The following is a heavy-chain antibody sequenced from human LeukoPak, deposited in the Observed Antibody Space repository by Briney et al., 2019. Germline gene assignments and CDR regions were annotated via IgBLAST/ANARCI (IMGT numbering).Heavy chain of an antibody. CDR3: AKDRGWQYADYETVAVEH. J-gene: IGHJ4*02. V-gene: IGHV1-69*13. CDR2: IIPIFGTA. Sequence: SVKVSCKASGGTFSSYAISWVRQAPGQGLEWMGGIIPIFGTANYAQKFQGRVTITADESTSTAYMELRSLRSDDTAAYYCAKDRGWQYADYETVAVEHWGQGTLVTVSS. D-gene: IGHD4-17*01. CDR1: GGTFSSYA.